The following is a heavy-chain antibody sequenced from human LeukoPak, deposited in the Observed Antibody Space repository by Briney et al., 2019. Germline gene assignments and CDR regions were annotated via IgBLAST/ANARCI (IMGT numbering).Heavy chain of an antibody. CDR3: AKDIYSSSGVPDAFDI. CDR1: GFTFSSYA. Sequence: PGGSLRLSCAASGFTFSSYAMSWVRQAPGKGLEWVSAISGSGGSTYYADSVKGRFTISRDNSKNTLYLQMNSLRAEDTAVYYCAKDIYSSSGVPDAFDIWGQGTTVTVSS. J-gene: IGHJ3*02. CDR2: ISGSGGST. V-gene: IGHV3-23*01. D-gene: IGHD6-6*01.